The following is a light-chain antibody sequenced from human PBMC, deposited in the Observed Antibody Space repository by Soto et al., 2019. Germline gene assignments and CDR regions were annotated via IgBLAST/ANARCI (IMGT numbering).Light chain of an antibody. CDR3: QQSYSTLGT. CDR1: QSISSY. J-gene: IGKJ2*01. CDR2: AAS. Sequence: DIQMTQSPSSLSASVGDRVTITCRASQSISSYLNWYQQKPGKAPKLLIYAASSLHSGVPSRFSGSGSGTDFTLIISSLQPEDFATYYCQQSYSTLGTCGQGTKLEIK. V-gene: IGKV1-39*01.